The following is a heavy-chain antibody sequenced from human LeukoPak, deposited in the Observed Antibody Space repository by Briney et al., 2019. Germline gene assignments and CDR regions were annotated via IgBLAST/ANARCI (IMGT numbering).Heavy chain of an antibody. CDR1: GYTFTGYY. D-gene: IGHD6-13*01. Sequence: ASVKVSCKASGYTFTGYYMHWVRQAPGQGLEWMGCINPNSGGTNYAQKFQGRVTMTRDTSISTAYMELSRLVSDDTAVYYCARAGAAAVPDWYFDLWGRGTLVTVSS. V-gene: IGHV1-2*02. CDR2: INPNSGGT. CDR3: ARAGAAAVPDWYFDL. J-gene: IGHJ2*01.